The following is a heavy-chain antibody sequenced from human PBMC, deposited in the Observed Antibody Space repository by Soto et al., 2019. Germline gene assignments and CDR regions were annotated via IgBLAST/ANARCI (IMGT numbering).Heavy chain of an antibody. V-gene: IGHV3-30*18. J-gene: IGHJ6*02. Sequence: GGSLRPSCAASGFTFSGYGIHWVRQAPGKGLEWVALISYDGSNKNYADSVKGRFTISRDSSKNTLYLQMNSLRAEDTAVYYCAKDEVRTPSLSGMEVWGQGTTVTVSS. CDR2: ISYDGSNK. CDR1: GFTFSGYG. CDR3: AKDEVRTPSLSGMEV. D-gene: IGHD3-10*01.